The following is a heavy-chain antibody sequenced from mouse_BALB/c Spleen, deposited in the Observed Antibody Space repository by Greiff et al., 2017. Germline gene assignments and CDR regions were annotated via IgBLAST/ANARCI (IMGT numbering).Heavy chain of an antibody. V-gene: IGHV1-82*01. Sequence: QVQLKESGPELVKPGASVKISCKASGYAFSSSWMNWVKQRPGQGLEWIGRIYPGDGDTNYNGKFKGKATLTADKSSSTAYMQLSSLTSVDSAVYFCARYNYSPMDYWGQGTSVTVSS. CDR2: IYPGDGDT. CDR1: GYAFSSSW. J-gene: IGHJ4*01. D-gene: IGHD1-3*01. CDR3: ARYNYSPMDY.